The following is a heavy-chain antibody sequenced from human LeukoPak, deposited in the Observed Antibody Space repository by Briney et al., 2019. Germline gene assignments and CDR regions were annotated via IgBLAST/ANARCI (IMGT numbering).Heavy chain of an antibody. D-gene: IGHD1-7*01. CDR2: IYYSGST. J-gene: IGHJ5*02. Sequence: SETLSLTCAVYGGSFSSYYWSWIRQPPGKGLEWIGYIYYSGSTNYNPSLKSRVTISVDTSKNQFSLKLSSVTAADTAVYYCARHNRAELELLVWFDPWGQGTLVTVSS. V-gene: IGHV4-59*08. CDR1: GGSFSSYY. CDR3: ARHNRAELELLVWFDP.